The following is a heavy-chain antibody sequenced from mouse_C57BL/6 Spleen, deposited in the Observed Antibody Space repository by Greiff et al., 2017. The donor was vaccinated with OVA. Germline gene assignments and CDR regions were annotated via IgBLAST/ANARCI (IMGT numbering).Heavy chain of an antibody. CDR1: GYTFTSYW. V-gene: IGHV1-50*01. CDR2: IDPSDSYT. D-gene: IGHD1-1*01. J-gene: IGHJ2*01. CDR3: ARRAVVVDY. Sequence: QVHVKQPGAELVKPGASVKLSCKASGYTFTSYWMQWVKQRPGQGLEWIGEIDPSDSYTNYNQKFKGKATLTVDTSSSTAYMQLSSLTSEDSAVYYCARRAVVVDYWGQGTTLTVSS.